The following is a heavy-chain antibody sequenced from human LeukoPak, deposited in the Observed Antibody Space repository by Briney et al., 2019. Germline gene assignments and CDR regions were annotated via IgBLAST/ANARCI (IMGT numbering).Heavy chain of an antibody. CDR2: IYYSGST. CDR1: GGSISSYY. CDR3: ARTVSSGWTSYYMDV. J-gene: IGHJ6*03. D-gene: IGHD6-19*01. Sequence: SETLSLTCTVSGGSISSYYWSWIRQPPGKGLEWIGYIYYSGSTNYNPSLKSRVTISVDTSKNQFSLKLSSVTAADTAVYYCARTVSSGWTSYYMDVWGNGTTVTVSS. V-gene: IGHV4-59*01.